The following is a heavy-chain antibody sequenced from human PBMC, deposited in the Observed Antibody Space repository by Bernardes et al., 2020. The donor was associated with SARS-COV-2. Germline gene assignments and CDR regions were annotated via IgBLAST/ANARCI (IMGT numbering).Heavy chain of an antibody. V-gene: IGHV3-21*01. J-gene: IGHJ6*02. CDR3: ARGSGYCSSTSCSLLYYYYGMDV. CDR1: GFTFSSYS. CDR2: ISSSSSYI. Sequence: GVLRLSCAASGFTFSSYSMNWVRQAPGKGLEWVSSISSSSSYIYYADSVKGRFTISRDNAKNSLYLQMNSLRAEDTAVYYCARGSGYCSSTSCSLLYYYYGMDVWGQGTTVTVSS. D-gene: IGHD2-2*01.